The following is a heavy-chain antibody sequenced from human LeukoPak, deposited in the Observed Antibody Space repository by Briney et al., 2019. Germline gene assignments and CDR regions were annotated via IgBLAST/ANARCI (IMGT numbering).Heavy chain of an antibody. CDR1: GGSISSYY. CDR2: IYYSGST. D-gene: IGHD1-26*01. CDR3: ARDSVPGGSYYNY. J-gene: IGHJ4*02. V-gene: IGHV4-59*01. Sequence: SETLSLTCTVSGGSISSYYWSWIRQPPGKGLEWIGYIYYSGSTNYNLSLKSRVTISVDTSKNQFSLKLSSVTAADTAVYYCARDSVPGGSYYNYWGQGTLVTVSS.